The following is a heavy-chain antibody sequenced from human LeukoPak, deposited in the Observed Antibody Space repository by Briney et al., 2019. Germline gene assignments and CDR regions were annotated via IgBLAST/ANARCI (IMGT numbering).Heavy chain of an antibody. Sequence: AASVKVSCKASGGTFGRYAITWVRQAPGQRLEWMGGVSPIYGTSDYAQRFQGRVTISADESTSTAFLEVRSLRSEDTAVYYCARDCSGGRCYGAFHIWGQGTLVIVSS. V-gene: IGHV1-69*01. CDR1: GGTFGRYA. CDR3: ARDCSGGRCYGAFHI. D-gene: IGHD2-15*01. J-gene: IGHJ3*02. CDR2: VSPIYGTS.